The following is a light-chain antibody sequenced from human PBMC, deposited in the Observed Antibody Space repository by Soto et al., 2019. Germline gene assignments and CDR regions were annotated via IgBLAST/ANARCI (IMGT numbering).Light chain of an antibody. J-gene: IGKJ1*01. CDR3: QQYGSSSWT. CDR2: GTS. Sequence: EIVLTQSPGTLSLSPGERATLSCRASQSVSSSYLAWYQQKPGQAPRLLIYGTSSRATAIPDRFSGSGSGTYFTLTISRREPEDFAVYYCQQYGSSSWTFGQGTKVEIK. V-gene: IGKV3-20*01. CDR1: QSVSSSY.